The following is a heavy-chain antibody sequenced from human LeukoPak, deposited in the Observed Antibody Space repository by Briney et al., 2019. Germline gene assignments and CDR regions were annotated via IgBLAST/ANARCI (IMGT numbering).Heavy chain of an antibody. CDR3: ARSITMIVVDAFDI. J-gene: IGHJ3*02. D-gene: IGHD3-22*01. CDR2: IIPILGIA. V-gene: IGHV1-69*04. CDR1: GGTFSSYA. Sequence: VASVKVSCKASGGTFSSYAISWVRQAPGQGLEWMGRIIPILGIANYAQKFQGRVTITTDESTSTAYMELSSLRSEDTAVYYCARSITMIVVDAFDIWGQGTMVTVSS.